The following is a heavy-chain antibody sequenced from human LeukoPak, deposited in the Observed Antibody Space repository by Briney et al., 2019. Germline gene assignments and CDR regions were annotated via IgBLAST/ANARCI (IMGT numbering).Heavy chain of an antibody. CDR3: ARDPTLGTSSRLLHSFYDYMDV. CDR1: GFTFSSYN. D-gene: IGHD2-2*01. J-gene: IGHJ6*03. V-gene: IGHV3-21*04. Sequence: PGGSLRLSCAASGFTFSSYNMNWVRQFPGKGLEWVASISRSSGYINYADSVKGRFTISRDNANNSLHLQMDSLRDEDTALYYCARDPTLGTSSRLLHSFYDYMDVWGKGTTVTVSS. CDR2: ISRSSGYI.